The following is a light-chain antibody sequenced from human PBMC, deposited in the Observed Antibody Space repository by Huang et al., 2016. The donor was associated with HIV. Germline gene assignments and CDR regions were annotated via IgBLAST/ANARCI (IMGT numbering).Light chain of an antibody. Sequence: EIVMTQSPATLSVSPGERATLSCRASQSVSSNLACYQQKPGQAPRLLIYGASTRATGIPARFSGSGSGTEFTLTISSLQSGDFAVYYCQQYNTWPPWTFGQGTKVEIK. V-gene: IGKV3-15*01. J-gene: IGKJ1*01. CDR2: GAS. CDR3: QQYNTWPPWT. CDR1: QSVSSN.